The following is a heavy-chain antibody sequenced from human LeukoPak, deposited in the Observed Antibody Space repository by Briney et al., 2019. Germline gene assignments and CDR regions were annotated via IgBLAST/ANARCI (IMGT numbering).Heavy chain of an antibody. CDR1: GYTFTSYG. Sequence: ASVKVSCKASGYTFTSYGISWVRQAPGQGLEWMGWISAYNGNTNYAQKFQERVTITRDMSTSTAYMELSSLRSEDTAVYYCAASVWELPSQKYYYYYMDVWGKGTTVTVSS. V-gene: IGHV1-18*01. D-gene: IGHD1-26*01. CDR3: AASVWELPSQKYYYYYMDV. J-gene: IGHJ6*03. CDR2: ISAYNGNT.